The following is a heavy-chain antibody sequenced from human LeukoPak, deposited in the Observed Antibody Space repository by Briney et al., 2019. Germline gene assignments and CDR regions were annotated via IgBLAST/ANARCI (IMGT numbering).Heavy chain of an antibody. Sequence: SETLSLTCTVSGGSISSSSYSWGWIRQPPGKGLEWIGSIYYSGSTYYNPSLKSRVTISVDTSKNQFSLKLSSVTAADTAVYYCARVNGLYYFDYWGQGTLVTVSS. J-gene: IGHJ4*02. V-gene: IGHV4-39*07. D-gene: IGHD2-2*01. CDR3: ARVNGLYYFDY. CDR1: GGSISSSSYS. CDR2: IYYSGST.